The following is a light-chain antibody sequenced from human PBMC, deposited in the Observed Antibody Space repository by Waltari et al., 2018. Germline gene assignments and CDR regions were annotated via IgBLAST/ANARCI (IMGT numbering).Light chain of an antibody. Sequence: QSALTQPRSVSGPPGETVTITCTGPSSAIGAYNFVPWYQHHPGKGPKLFIYDVSGRPSGVPERFSGSKSGNTASLTISGLQAEDEADYFCSSYAGTYTLGLFGAGTTLTV. J-gene: IGLJ2*01. V-gene: IGLV2-11*01. CDR1: SSAIGAYNF. CDR3: SSYAGTYTLGL. CDR2: DVS.